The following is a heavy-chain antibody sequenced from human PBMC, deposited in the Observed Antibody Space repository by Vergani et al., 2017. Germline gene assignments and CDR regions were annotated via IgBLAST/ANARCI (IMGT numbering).Heavy chain of an antibody. D-gene: IGHD3-9*01. V-gene: IGHV3-49*04. CDR1: GFTFGDYA. CDR2: IRSKAYGGTT. CDR3: AREEYDILTGYYSGSFDY. J-gene: IGHJ4*02. Sequence: EVQLVESGGGLVQPGRSLRLSCTASGFTFGDYAMSWVRQAPGKGLEWVGFIRSKAYGGTTEYAASVKGRFTISRDDSKSIAYLQMNSLKTEDTAVYYCAREEYDILTGYYSGSFDYWGQGTLVTVSS.